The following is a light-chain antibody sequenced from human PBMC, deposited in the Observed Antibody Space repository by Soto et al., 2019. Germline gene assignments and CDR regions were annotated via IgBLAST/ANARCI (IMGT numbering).Light chain of an antibody. V-gene: IGKV1-5*01. J-gene: IGKJ5*01. CDR1: QSITTW. Sequence: DIHMTESPSTLCAGLGDRVFITCRARQSITTWLAWYQQKPGKAPKLLIYDASSLESGVPSRFSGSGSGTEFTLTISSLQPDDFAVYYCQQYNNWFTFGQGTRLEI. CDR2: DAS. CDR3: QQYNNWFT.